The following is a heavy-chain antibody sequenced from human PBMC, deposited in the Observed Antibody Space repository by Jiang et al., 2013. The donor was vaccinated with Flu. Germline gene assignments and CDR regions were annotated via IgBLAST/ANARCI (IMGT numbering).Heavy chain of an antibody. V-gene: IGHV3-30*04. Sequence: LVESGGGVVQPGRSLRLSCAVSGFTFNSYAMHWVRQAPGKGLEWVAVISSDGSIIFYADSVKGRFTISRDNSNNILYLQMNSLTAQDTALYHCARRVPTSGLDYWGQGTLVTVSS. CDR2: ISSDGSII. CDR3: ARRVPTSGLDY. J-gene: IGHJ4*02. CDR1: GFTFNSYA. D-gene: IGHD5-12*01.